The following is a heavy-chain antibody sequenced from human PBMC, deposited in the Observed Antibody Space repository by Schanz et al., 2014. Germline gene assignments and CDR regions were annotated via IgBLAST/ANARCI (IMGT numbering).Heavy chain of an antibody. CDR3: VRDAYLQIRGTVFDS. V-gene: IGHV3-11*01. J-gene: IGHJ4*02. D-gene: IGHD1-1*01. CDR2: ISNTGPFI. CDR1: GFTFSDHS. Sequence: EQLLESGGDLVQPGGSLRLSCAASGFTFSDHSMAWIRQAPGKGLEWVSIISNTGPFIYYADSVRGRFVISRDNAKSSLFLQMKGLRAEDTAVYYCVRDAYLQIRGTVFDSWGPGNLVTVSS.